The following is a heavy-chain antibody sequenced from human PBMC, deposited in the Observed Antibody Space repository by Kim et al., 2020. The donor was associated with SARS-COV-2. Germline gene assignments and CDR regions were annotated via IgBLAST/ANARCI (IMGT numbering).Heavy chain of an antibody. J-gene: IGHJ4*02. D-gene: IGHD1-26*01. CDR2: IYTSGST. CDR3: ARVFAGSYYFDF. V-gene: IGHV4-4*07. Sequence: SETLSLTCTVSGGSISRYYWNWIRQPAGKGLEWIGRIYTSGSTNYNPSLKSRVTMSVDTSKNQFSLMLSSVTAADTAVYFCARVFAGSYYFDFWGQGTLVTVSS. CDR1: GGSISRYY.